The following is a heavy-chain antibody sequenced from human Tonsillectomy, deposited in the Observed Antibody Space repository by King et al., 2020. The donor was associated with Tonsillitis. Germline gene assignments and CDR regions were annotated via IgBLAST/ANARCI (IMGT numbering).Heavy chain of an antibody. CDR2: LYPDDFDT. D-gene: IGHD3-22*01. J-gene: IGHJ1*01. Sequence: VQLVQSGAEVKKPGESLKISWKGSGYTFTSYWVAWVRPMPGKGLEWIGILYPDDFDTRNSPAFQGQVTISADKSISTAYLQWSSLKASDTAMYYCARHGDSSGYYLWGQGTLVAVSS. CDR1: GYTFTSYW. V-gene: IGHV5-51*01. CDR3: ARHGDSSGYYL.